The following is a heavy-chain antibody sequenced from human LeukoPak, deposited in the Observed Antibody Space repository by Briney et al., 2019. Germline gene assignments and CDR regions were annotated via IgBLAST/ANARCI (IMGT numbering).Heavy chain of an antibody. D-gene: IGHD3-10*01. J-gene: IGHJ4*02. CDR3: ARPTTMVRGAPLGY. V-gene: IGHV1-8*01. Sequence: ASVKVSCKASGYTFTSYDINWVRQATGQGLEWMGWMNPNSGNTGYPQKFQGRVTMTRNTSISTAYMELSSLRSEDTAVYYCARPTTMVRGAPLGYWGQGTLVTVSS. CDR2: MNPNSGNT. CDR1: GYTFTSYD.